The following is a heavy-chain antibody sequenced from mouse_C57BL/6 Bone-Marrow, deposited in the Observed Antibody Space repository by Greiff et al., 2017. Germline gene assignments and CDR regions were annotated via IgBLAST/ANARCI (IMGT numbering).Heavy chain of an antibody. CDR2: IWSGGST. V-gene: IGHV2-2*01. J-gene: IGHJ2*01. Sequence: VQRVESGPGLVQPSQSLSITCTASGFSLTSYGVHWVRQSPGKGLEWLGVIWSGGSTDYYAAYISSQSTSKDNSTSQVFFKMNSLQADDTAIYYCARRGYDGGDFDYWGQGTTLTVSS. CDR1: GFSLTSYG. CDR3: ARRGYDGGDFDY. D-gene: IGHD2-2*01.